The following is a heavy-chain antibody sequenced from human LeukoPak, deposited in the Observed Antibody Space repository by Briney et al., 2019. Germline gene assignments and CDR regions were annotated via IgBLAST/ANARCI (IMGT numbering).Heavy chain of an antibody. Sequence: SETLSLTCAVSGGSISSSSYYWGWIRQPPGKGLEWIGSIYYSGSTYCHPSLKSRVTVSVDTSKNQFSLKLTSVTAADTAVYYCARTAYSSVDRAFDIWGQGTMVTVSS. V-gene: IGHV4-39*01. J-gene: IGHJ3*02. D-gene: IGHD6-25*01. CDR1: GGSISSSSYY. CDR3: ARTAYSSVDRAFDI. CDR2: IYYSGST.